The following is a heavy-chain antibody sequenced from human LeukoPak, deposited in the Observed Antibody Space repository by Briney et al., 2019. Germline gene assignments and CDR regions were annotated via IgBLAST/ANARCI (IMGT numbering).Heavy chain of an antibody. Sequence: PSETLSLTCTVSGGSISSYYWSWIRQPPGKGLEWIGYIYYSGSTNYNPSLKSRVTISVDTSKNQFSLKLSSVTAADTAVYYCARKRYGKYMDVWGKGTTVTISS. D-gene: IGHD3-16*01. CDR2: IYYSGST. CDR1: GGSISSYY. J-gene: IGHJ6*03. V-gene: IGHV4-59*12. CDR3: ARKRYGKYMDV.